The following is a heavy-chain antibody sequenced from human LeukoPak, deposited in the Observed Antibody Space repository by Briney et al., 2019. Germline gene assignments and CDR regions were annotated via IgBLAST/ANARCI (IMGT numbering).Heavy chain of an antibody. D-gene: IGHD3-10*02. Sequence: PSETLSLTCSVSGRSTSEYYWNWIRQPAGQGLEWLGRIYYTGNTAYNPSLESRLTMSLDTAKNQFSLKVTSVTAADTAVYYCARGGTLFTYFDSWGQGTLVTVSS. V-gene: IGHV4-4*07. CDR2: IYYTGNT. CDR3: ARGGTLFTYFDS. CDR1: GRSTSEYY. J-gene: IGHJ4*02.